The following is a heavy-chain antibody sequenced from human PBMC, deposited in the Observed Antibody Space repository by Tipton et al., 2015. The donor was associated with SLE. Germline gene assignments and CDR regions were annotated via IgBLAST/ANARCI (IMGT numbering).Heavy chain of an antibody. CDR1: GLTFSNAW. Sequence: SLRLSCAASGLTFSNAWMSWVRQAPGKGLEWGGRIKSKTDGGITDYAAPVKGRFTISRDDSKNTLYLQMNSLKTEDTAVYYCTSGSSWYGDWYFDLWGRGTLVTVSS. CDR2: IKSKTDGGIT. CDR3: TSGSSWYGDWYFDL. D-gene: IGHD6-13*01. J-gene: IGHJ2*01. V-gene: IGHV3-15*01.